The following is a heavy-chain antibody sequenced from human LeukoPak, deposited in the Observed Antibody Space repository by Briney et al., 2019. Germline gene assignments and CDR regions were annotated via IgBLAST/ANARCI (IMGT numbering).Heavy chain of an antibody. CDR3: AKDLRQWPTYYFDY. CDR1: GFTFDDYG. D-gene: IGHD6-19*01. CDR2: ISWDGGST. Sequence: GGSLRLSCAASGFTFDDYGMSWVRQAPGKGLEWVSLISWDGGSTYYADSVKGRFTISRDNSKNSLYLQMNSLRTEDTALYYCAKDLRQWPTYYFDYWGQGTLVTVSS. V-gene: IGHV3-43*02. J-gene: IGHJ4*02.